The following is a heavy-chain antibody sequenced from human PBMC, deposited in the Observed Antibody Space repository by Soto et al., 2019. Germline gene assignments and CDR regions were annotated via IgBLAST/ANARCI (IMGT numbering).Heavy chain of an antibody. Sequence: SQTLSLTCAISGDSVSSNSAAWNWIRQSPSRGLEWLGRTYYRSKWYNDYAVSVKSRITINPDTSKNQFSLQLNSVTPEDTAVYYCARDLGYCSGGSCYSVWYYYYGMDVWGQGTTVTV. V-gene: IGHV6-1*01. CDR2: TYYRSKWYN. D-gene: IGHD2-15*01. CDR3: ARDLGYCSGGSCYSVWYYYYGMDV. CDR1: GDSVSSNSAA. J-gene: IGHJ6*02.